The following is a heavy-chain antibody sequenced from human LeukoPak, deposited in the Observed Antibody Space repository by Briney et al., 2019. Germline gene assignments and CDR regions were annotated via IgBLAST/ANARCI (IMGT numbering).Heavy chain of an antibody. J-gene: IGHJ6*02. CDR3: AREIAVAPDYYYYGMDV. V-gene: IGHV1-69*04. CDR1: GYTFTNYG. Sequence: SVKVSCKASGYTFTNYGFSWVRQAPGQGLEWMGRIIPILGIANYAQKFQGRVTITADKSTSTAYMELSSLRSEDTAVYYCAREIAVAPDYYYYGMDVWGQGTTVTVSS. CDR2: IIPILGIA. D-gene: IGHD6-19*01.